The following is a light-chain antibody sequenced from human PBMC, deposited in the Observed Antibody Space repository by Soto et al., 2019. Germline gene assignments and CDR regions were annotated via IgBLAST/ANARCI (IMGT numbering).Light chain of an antibody. Sequence: DIQITQSPSTLSASVGDRVTITCRASQSISSWLAWYQQKPGKAPKLLIYDASSLESGVPSRFSGSGSGTEFTLTISRLKPDDFATYYCQQYNSYWTFGQGTKVDNK. V-gene: IGKV1-5*01. CDR3: QQYNSYWT. J-gene: IGKJ1*01. CDR2: DAS. CDR1: QSISSW.